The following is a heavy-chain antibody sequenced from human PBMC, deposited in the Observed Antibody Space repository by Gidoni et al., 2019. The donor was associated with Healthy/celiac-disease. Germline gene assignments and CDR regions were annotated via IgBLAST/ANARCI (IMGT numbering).Heavy chain of an antibody. CDR2: INHSGST. CDR3: ARGRGGGKTEEIAFDI. D-gene: IGHD7-27*01. Sequence: QVQLQQWGAGLLKPSETLSLTCAVYGGSFSGYYWSWIRQPPGKGLEWIGEINHSGSTNYNPSLKSRVTISVDTSKNQFSLKLSSVTAADTAVYYCARGRGGGKTEEIAFDIWGQGTMVTVSS. V-gene: IGHV4-34*01. CDR1: GGSFSGYY. J-gene: IGHJ3*02.